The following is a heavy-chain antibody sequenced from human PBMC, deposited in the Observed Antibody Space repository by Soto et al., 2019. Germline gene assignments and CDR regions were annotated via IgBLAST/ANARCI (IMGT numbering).Heavy chain of an antibody. CDR1: GDTFTEYY. V-gene: IGHV1-46*01. J-gene: IGHJ4*02. D-gene: IGHD2-21*02. CDR2: VNPSGGHT. CDR3: ARGGHVVVVTAALDY. Sequence: QVQLMQSGAEVKKPGASVKVSCKASGDTFTEYYIHWVRQAPGQGLEWMGTVNPSGGHTTYAQHLLGRVTMTRDTSTSTLYMELTSLTSEDTAVYYCARGGHVVVVTAALDYWGQGTLVTVYS.